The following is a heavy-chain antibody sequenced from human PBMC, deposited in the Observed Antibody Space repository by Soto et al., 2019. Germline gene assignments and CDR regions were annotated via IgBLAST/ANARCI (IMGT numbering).Heavy chain of an antibody. CDR3: AKGNGDYVGWFDP. J-gene: IGHJ5*02. V-gene: IGHV3-23*01. Sequence: EVQLLESGGGSVQPGGSLRLSCAASGVTFSSYAMSWVRQAPGTGLQWVSAISGSGDTTYYADSVTGRFTISRDTSKSSLYLPRNSLSAADTAVYYCAKGNGDYVGWFDPWGQGTLVTVSS. CDR2: ISGSGDTT. D-gene: IGHD4-17*01. CDR1: GVTFSSYA.